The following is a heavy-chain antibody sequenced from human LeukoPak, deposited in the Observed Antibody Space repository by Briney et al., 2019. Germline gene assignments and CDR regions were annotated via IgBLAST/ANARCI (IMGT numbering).Heavy chain of an antibody. D-gene: IGHD2-2*02. Sequence: SETLCLTCTVSGGSISSSSYYWGWIRQPPEKGMEWIGSIYDSGSTYYNPSLKSRVTISVDTSKNQFSLKLSSVTAADTAVYYCASVSGIVVVPAAIPGLIDYWGQGTLVTVSS. CDR1: GGSISSSSYY. J-gene: IGHJ4*02. CDR2: IYDSGST. V-gene: IGHV4-39*01. CDR3: ASVSGIVVVPAAIPGLIDY.